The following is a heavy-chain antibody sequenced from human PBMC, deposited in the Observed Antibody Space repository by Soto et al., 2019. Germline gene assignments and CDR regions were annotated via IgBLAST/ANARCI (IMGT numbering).Heavy chain of an antibody. V-gene: IGHV1-69*13. J-gene: IGHJ6*02. D-gene: IGHD5-18*01. CDR1: GGTFSSYA. CDR3: ASGYSYGYYYYYGMDV. CDR2: IIPIFGTA. Sequence: RASVKVSCKASGGTFSSYAISWVRQAPGQGLEWMGGIIPIFGTANYAQKFQGRVTITADESTSTAYMELSSLRSEDTAVYYCASGYSYGYYYYYGMDVWGQGTTVTVSS.